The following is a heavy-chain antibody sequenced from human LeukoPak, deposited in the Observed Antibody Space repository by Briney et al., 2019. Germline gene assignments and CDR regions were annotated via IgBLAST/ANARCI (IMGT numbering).Heavy chain of an antibody. CDR2: ISGSGGST. CDR3: AEEVGNTYPTFDD. Sequence: QPGGSQRLSCAASGFTFSNYVMSWVRQAPGKGLEWVSSISGSGGSTYYADSVKGRFTISRDNSKNTLYLQMNSLRVEDTAVYYCAEEVGNTYPTFDDCSQGTLVTVSS. D-gene: IGHD1-26*01. J-gene: IGHJ4*02. V-gene: IGHV3-23*01. CDR1: GFTFSNYV.